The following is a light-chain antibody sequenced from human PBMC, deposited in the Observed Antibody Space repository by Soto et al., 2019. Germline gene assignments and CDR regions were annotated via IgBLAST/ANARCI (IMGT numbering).Light chain of an antibody. CDR2: WAS. J-gene: IGKJ2*01. CDR3: QQYYNTPYT. V-gene: IGKV4-1*01. CDR1: QSLLYTSNIKNY. Sequence: DIVMTQSPDSLAVSLGERATINCKSSQSLLYTSNIKNYLAWYQQKPGQPPKLLIYWASTRESGVPDRFSGSGSGTDFTLTISSLQAEDVAVFYCQQYYNTPYTFGQGTKLEIK.